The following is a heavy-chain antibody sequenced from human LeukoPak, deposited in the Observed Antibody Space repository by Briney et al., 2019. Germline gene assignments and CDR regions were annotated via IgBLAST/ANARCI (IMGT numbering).Heavy chain of an antibody. Sequence: GGSLRLSCAASGFTFSSYGMSWVRQAPGKGLEWVSTISGSGGSTYYADSVKGRFTISRDNSKNTLYLQMNSLRAEDTAVYYCAKDYFSTYYDSSGYYYFDAFDIWGQGTMVTVSS. J-gene: IGHJ3*02. V-gene: IGHV3-23*01. CDR1: GFTFSSYG. D-gene: IGHD3-22*01. CDR2: ISGSGGST. CDR3: AKDYFSTYYDSSGYYYFDAFDI.